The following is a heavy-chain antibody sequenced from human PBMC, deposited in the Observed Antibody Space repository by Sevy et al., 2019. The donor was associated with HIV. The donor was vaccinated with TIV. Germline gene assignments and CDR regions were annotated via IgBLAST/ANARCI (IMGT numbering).Heavy chain of an antibody. J-gene: IGHJ3*01. CDR1: GLTFRSHA. CDR2: ISYDGAVR. D-gene: IGHD1-26*01. CDR3: AIEAGYSAKNDAFAF. V-gene: IGHV3-30-3*01. Sequence: GGSLRLSCAASGLTFRSHAMHWVRQAPGKGLEWVTVISYDGAVRYYGESVKGRFTVSRDNSKNTLYLQMNSLRPDDTAVYYCAIEAGYSAKNDAFAFWGQGTMVTVSS.